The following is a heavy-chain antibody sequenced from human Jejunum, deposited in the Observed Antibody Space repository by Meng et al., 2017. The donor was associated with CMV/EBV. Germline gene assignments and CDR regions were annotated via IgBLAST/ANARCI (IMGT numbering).Heavy chain of an antibody. Sequence: QLQLQESGPGLVKPSETLSLPCTVSGGSVSSSRYYWGWIRQPPGKGLEWIGSIHYTGITYYNPSLKSRVTIFADTSKNQFSLKLNSVIAADTAVYYCTADSNIKWSYFWGQGTLVTVSS. CDR2: IHYTGIT. J-gene: IGHJ4*02. D-gene: IGHD2-15*01. CDR3: TADSNIKWSYF. V-gene: IGHV4-39*07. CDR1: GGSVSSSRYY.